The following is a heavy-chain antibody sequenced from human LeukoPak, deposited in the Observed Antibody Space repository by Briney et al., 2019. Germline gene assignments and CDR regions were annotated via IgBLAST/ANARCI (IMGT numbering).Heavy chain of an antibody. J-gene: IGHJ4*02. D-gene: IGHD6-13*01. CDR1: GFTFSSHW. CDR3: ARDLSGIAVYTYGRGIDY. CDR2: IKKAGSEK. Sequence: GGSLRLSCAASGFTFSSHWMSWVRQAPGKGLEWVANIKKAGSEKYYVDAVKGRFTISRDNAKTSLYLQMNSLRAEDTAVYYCARDLSGIAVYTYGRGIDYWGQGTLVTVSS. V-gene: IGHV3-7*01.